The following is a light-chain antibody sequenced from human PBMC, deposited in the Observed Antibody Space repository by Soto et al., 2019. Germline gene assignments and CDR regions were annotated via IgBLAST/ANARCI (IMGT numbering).Light chain of an antibody. CDR1: QSVNSN. V-gene: IGKV3D-15*01. CDR2: GIS. J-gene: IGKJ5*01. Sequence: EIVMTQSPATLSVSPGERATLSCRASQSVNSNYLAWYQQKPGQAPRLLIYGISKRATDIPDRFSGSGSGTEFTLTISSLQPEDFATYYCQQHGQWPFTFGQGTRLENK. CDR3: QQHGQWPFT.